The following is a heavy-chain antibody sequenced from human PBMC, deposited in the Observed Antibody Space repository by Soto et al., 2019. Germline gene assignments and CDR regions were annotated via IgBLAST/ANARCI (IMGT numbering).Heavy chain of an antibody. D-gene: IGHD5-12*01. CDR1: GGTISSYY. CDR3: ARVPDGYNPYYFDY. Sequence: SETLSLTCTVSGGTISSYYWSWIRKTPGKGLEWIGYIYYSGSTNYNPSLKSRVTISVDTSKNQFSLKLSSVTAADTAVYYCARVPDGYNPYYFDYWGQGTLVTVSS. CDR2: IYYSGST. V-gene: IGHV4-59*01. J-gene: IGHJ4*02.